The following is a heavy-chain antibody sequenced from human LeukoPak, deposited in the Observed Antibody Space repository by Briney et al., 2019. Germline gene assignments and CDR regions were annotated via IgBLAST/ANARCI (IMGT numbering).Heavy chain of an antibody. CDR3: AKELCDY. CDR2: ISSNGGDT. Sequence: GGPLRLSCAASGFTYSNHAMSWVRQAPGKGLEWVSAISSNGGDTHYADSVKGRFTTYRDNSKSTLYLQMNSLRAEDTAVYYCAKELCDYWGQGTLVTVSS. J-gene: IGHJ4*02. V-gene: IGHV3-23*01. CDR1: GFTYSNHA.